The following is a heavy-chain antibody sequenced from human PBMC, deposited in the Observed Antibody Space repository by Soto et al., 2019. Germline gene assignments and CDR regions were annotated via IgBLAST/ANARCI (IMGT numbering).Heavy chain of an antibody. CDR2: MNPNSGNT. Sequence: QVQLVQSGAEVKKPGASVKVSCKASGYTFTSYDINWVRQATGQGLEWMGWMNPNSGNTGYAQKFQGRVTKTRNTPKKNSQLGVRRPRSEDPAVYYCARGHRVDTAMVGWGQGTLVTVSS. V-gene: IGHV1-8*01. CDR1: GYTFTSYD. J-gene: IGHJ4*02. D-gene: IGHD5-18*01. CDR3: ARGHRVDTAMVG.